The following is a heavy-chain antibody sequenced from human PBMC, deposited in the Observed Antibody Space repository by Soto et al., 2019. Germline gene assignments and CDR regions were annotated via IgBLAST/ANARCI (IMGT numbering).Heavy chain of an antibody. CDR2: ISYDGSNK. CDR3: ARVGGSLDY. Sequence: QVQLVESGGGVVQPGRSLRLSCAASGFTFSSYAMHWDRQAPGKGLEWVAVISYDGSNKYYADSVKGRFTISRDNSKNTLYLQMNSLRAEDTAVYYCARVGGSLDYWGQGTLVTVSS. J-gene: IGHJ4*02. V-gene: IGHV3-30-3*01. CDR1: GFTFSSYA.